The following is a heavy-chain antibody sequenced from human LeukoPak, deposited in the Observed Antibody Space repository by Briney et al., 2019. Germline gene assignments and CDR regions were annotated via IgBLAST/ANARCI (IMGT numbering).Heavy chain of an antibody. D-gene: IGHD5-18*01. V-gene: IGHV3-53*01. CDR1: GFTVSSNY. Sequence: GGSLRLSCAASGFTVSSNYMSWVRQAPGKGLEWVSVIYSGGSTYYADSVKGRFTISRDNSKDTLYPQMNSLRAEDTAVYYCAREGISYGPHSDYWGQGTLVTVSS. CDR2: IYSGGST. CDR3: AREGISYGPHSDY. J-gene: IGHJ4*02.